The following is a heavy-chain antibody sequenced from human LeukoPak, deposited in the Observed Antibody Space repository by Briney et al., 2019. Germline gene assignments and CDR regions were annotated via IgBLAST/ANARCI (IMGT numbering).Heavy chain of an antibody. CDR3: ARGRGESGTSYWTHLDY. Sequence: PSETLSLTCTVSGDSISSYYWSWIRQPPGKGLEWIGYIYYSGSTKYNPSLKSRVTISVDTSKNQFSLNLSSVTAADTAFYYCARGRGESGTSYWTHLDYWGQGTLVTVSS. J-gene: IGHJ4*02. V-gene: IGHV4-59*12. D-gene: IGHD1-26*01. CDR1: GDSISSYY. CDR2: IYYSGST.